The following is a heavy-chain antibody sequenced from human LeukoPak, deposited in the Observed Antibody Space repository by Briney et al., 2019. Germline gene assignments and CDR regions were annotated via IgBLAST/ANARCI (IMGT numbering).Heavy chain of an antibody. V-gene: IGHV5-51*01. CDR3: ARLYYDSSGYQTAPFDY. J-gene: IGHJ4*02. CDR1: GYSFTSYW. Sequence: GESLKISCKGSGYSFTSYWISWVRQMPGKGLDWMGIIYPGDSDTRYSPSFQGQVTISADKSISTAYLQWSSLKASDTAMYYCARLYYDSSGYQTAPFDYWGQGTLVTVSS. CDR2: IYPGDSDT. D-gene: IGHD3-22*01.